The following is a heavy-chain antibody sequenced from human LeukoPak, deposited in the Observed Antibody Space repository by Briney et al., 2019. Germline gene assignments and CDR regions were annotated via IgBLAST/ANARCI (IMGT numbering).Heavy chain of an antibody. J-gene: IGHJ4*02. CDR3: AKATDIEGGEAATGGDY. D-gene: IGHD2-15*01. V-gene: IGHV3-7*03. Sequence: PGGSLRLSCAASGFTFSSYWMSWVRQAPGKGLEWVANIKQDGSEKYYVDSVKGRFTISRDNSKNTLYLQMNSLRAEDTAVYYCAKATDIEGGEAATGGDYWGQGTLVTVSS. CDR1: GFTFSSYW. CDR2: IKQDGSEK.